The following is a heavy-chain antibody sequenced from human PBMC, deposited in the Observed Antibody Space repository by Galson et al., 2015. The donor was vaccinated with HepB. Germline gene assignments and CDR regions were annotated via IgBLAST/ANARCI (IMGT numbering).Heavy chain of an antibody. CDR3: TRVLRFLRGGGDMDV. Sequence: SLRLSCAASGFTFSGSAMHWVRQASGKGLEWVGRIRSKANSYATAYAASVKGRFTISRDDSKNTAYLQMNSLKTEDTAVYYCTRVLRFLRGGGDMDVWGKGTTVTVSS. CDR1: GFTFSGSA. V-gene: IGHV3-73*01. CDR2: IRSKANSYAT. J-gene: IGHJ6*03. D-gene: IGHD3-3*01.